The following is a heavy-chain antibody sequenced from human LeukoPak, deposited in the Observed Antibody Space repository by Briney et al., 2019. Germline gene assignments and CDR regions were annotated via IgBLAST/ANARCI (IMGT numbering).Heavy chain of an antibody. D-gene: IGHD3-16*01. CDR1: GGXISSSSQY. J-gene: IGHJ4*02. CDR2: IHYSGST. V-gene: IGHV4-39*01. CDR3: ARHMGGFDY. Sequence: PSETLSLTCSVSGGXISSSSQYWGWIRQPPGKGLEWIGNIHYSGSTHYNPSLKSRVTISVDASKNQLSLKLSSVTAADTAVYYCARHMGGFDYWGQGTLVTVSS.